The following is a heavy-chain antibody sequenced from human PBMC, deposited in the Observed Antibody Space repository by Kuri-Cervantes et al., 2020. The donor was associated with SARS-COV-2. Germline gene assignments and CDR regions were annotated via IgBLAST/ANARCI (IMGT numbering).Heavy chain of an antibody. CDR3: ARDQTYYYDSSGYPGDY. CDR2: ISSSSSTI. D-gene: IGHD3-22*01. J-gene: IGHJ4*02. CDR1: GFTFSSYS. Sequence: ESLKISCAASGFTFSSYSMNWVRQAPGKGLEWVSYISSSSSTIYYADSVKGRFTISRDNAKNSLYLQMNSLRDEDTAVYYCARDQTYYYDSSGYPGDYWGQGTLVTVSS. V-gene: IGHV3-48*02.